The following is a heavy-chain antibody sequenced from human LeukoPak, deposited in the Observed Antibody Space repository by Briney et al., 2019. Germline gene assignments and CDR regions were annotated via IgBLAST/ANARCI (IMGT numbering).Heavy chain of an antibody. Sequence: PGRSLRLSCAASGFSYGDYAMHWVRQAPGKGVEWVALISYDGRDEYYADSVKGRFTISRDNPKNTVSLQMNSLRPEDTAVYYCAREDRGWYPAYWGQGTLVTVSS. CDR1: GFSYGDYA. CDR2: ISYDGRDE. CDR3: AREDRGWYPAY. J-gene: IGHJ4*02. V-gene: IGHV3-30*04. D-gene: IGHD6-19*01.